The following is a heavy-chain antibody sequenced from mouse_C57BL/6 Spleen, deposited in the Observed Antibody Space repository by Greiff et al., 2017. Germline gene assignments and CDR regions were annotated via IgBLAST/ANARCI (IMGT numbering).Heavy chain of an antibody. D-gene: IGHD1-1*01. CDR2: INYDGSST. J-gene: IGHJ1*03. V-gene: IGHV5-16*01. CDR3: ARFYYGSWYFDV. Sequence: EVQVVESEGGLVQPGSSMKLSCTASGFTFSDYYMAWVRQVPEKGLEWVANINYDGSSTYYLDSLKSRFIISRDNAKNILYLQMSSLKSEDTATYYCARFYYGSWYFDVWGTGTTVTVSS. CDR1: GFTFSDYY.